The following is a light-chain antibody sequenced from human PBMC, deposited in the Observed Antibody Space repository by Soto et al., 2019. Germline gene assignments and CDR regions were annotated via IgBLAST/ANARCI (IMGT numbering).Light chain of an antibody. CDR3: QQYRASRT. J-gene: IGKJ5*01. CDR1: QSFSNNY. V-gene: IGKV3-20*01. CDR2: GAS. Sequence: EIVLTQSPGTLSLSPGERATLSCRASQSFSNNYLAWYQQKPGEAPRLLIYGASSTATGIPDRLSGSGSGTDFTLTIRRLEPEDSAVYYCQQYRASRTFGQGTRLEIK.